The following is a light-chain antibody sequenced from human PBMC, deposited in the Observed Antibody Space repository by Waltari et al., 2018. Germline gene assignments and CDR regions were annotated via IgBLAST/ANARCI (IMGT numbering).Light chain of an antibody. CDR1: SSNICSGYG. V-gene: IGLV1-40*01. CDR3: QSYDSSLRGFYV. Sequence: QSVLTQPPSLSGAPGQMVTISCTGSSSNICSGYGVRRSQQFPGTAPKLLIYDNTNRPSGVPARFSGSKSGTSASLAITGLQAEDEADYYCQSYDSSLRGFYVFGTGTKVTV. J-gene: IGLJ1*01. CDR2: DNT.